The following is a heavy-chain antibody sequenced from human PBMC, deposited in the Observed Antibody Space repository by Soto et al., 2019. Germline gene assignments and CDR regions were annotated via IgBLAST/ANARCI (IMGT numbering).Heavy chain of an antibody. CDR3: ARGQRDTINLFKYDRFAP. J-gene: IGHJ5*02. D-gene: IGHD1-1*01. V-gene: IGHV3-33*01. CDR1: GFTFNTYS. Sequence: GGSLRLSCEASGFTFNTYSMHWVRQPPGKGLEWLAAIWYDGTQKYYADSVKGRFIISRDNSKKTLYLEMNSLTAADTAVYYRARGQRDTINLFKYDRFAPWGQGTLVTVS. CDR2: IWYDGTQK.